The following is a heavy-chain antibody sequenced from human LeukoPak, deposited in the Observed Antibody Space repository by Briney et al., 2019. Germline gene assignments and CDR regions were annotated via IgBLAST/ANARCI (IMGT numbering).Heavy chain of an antibody. J-gene: IGHJ4*02. V-gene: IGHV3-64D*06. CDR2: ISTAGRST. Sequence: SGRSLRLSCAASGFIFCVSTMHWVRQAPRKGLEFVSSISTAGRSTYYADSAKGRFAISRDHFNSTVYLHMSSLRPEDTAMYYCVKDRVSSGWSPFAYWGQGTLATVSS. D-gene: IGHD6-19*01. CDR1: GFIFCVST. CDR3: VKDRVSSGWSPFAY.